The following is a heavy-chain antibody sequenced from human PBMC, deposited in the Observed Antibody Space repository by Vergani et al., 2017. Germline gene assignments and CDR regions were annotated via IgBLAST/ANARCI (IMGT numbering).Heavy chain of an antibody. Sequence: EKQLVQSGSETKKPGESLKISCQAFGYIFSNFWIGWVRQRAGRGLEWMGIIYPGYSEVKSNPTFRGQVIFSVDTSVNTAYLQWRSLQASDTATYFCASGGHGSENGGALQLWGQGTNITVSS. CDR2: IYPGYSEV. V-gene: IGHV5-51*01. CDR3: ASGGHGSENGGALQL. J-gene: IGHJ3*01. CDR1: GYIFSNFW. D-gene: IGHD3-10*01.